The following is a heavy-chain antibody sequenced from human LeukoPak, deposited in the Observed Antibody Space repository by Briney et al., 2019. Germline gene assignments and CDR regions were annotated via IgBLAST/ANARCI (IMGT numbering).Heavy chain of an antibody. J-gene: IGHJ4*02. CDR1: GYTLTSYG. D-gene: IGHD3-22*01. V-gene: IGHV1-18*01. Sequence: ASVKVSCKASGYTLTSYGISWVRQAPGQGLEWMGWISAYNGNTNYAQKLQGRVTMTTDTSTSTAYMELRSLRAEDTAVYYCARFDMEDYYDTPGDYWGQGTLVTVSS. CDR3: ARFDMEDYYDTPGDY. CDR2: ISAYNGNT.